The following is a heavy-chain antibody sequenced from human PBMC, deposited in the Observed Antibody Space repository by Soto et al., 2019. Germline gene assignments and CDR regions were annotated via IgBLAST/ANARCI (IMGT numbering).Heavy chain of an antibody. CDR1: GYTFTSYG. J-gene: IGHJ4*02. V-gene: IGHV1-18*01. CDR2: ISAYNGNT. CDR3: ARGSDEEAIAVAGTLDY. D-gene: IGHD6-19*01. Sequence: ASVKVSCKASGYTFTSYGISWVRQAPGQGLEWMGWISAYNGNTNYAQRLQGRVTMTTDTSTSTAYMELRSLRSDDTAVYYCARGSDEEAIAVAGTLDYWGQGTLVTVSS.